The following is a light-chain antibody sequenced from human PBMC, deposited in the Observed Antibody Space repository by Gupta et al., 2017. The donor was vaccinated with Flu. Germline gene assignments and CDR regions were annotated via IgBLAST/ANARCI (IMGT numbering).Light chain of an antibody. V-gene: IGKV3-15*01. CDR3: QQYQSWPLT. Sequence: EIVMTQSPATLSVSPGDRATLSCRASQSVNSIYLAWYQQKPGQAPRLLIYGAYTRATGFPARFSGSGSGTEFTLTISSLQSEDLAVYYCQQYQSWPLTFGGGTRVEIK. J-gene: IGKJ4*01. CDR2: GAY. CDR1: QSVNSIY.